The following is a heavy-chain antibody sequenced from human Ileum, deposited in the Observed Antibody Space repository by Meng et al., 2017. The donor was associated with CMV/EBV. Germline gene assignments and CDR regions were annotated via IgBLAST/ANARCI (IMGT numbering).Heavy chain of an antibody. CDR3: AREGINCGGDCYVY. CDR2: ISTSGTTR. V-gene: IGHV3-48*03. Sequence: GGSLRLSCIASGFTFANYEMDWVRQAPGKGLEWIAYISTSGTTRYYADSVKGRFIISRDDAENSVYLQMNSLTDEDTALYYCAREGINCGGDCYVYWGQGTLVTVSS. J-gene: IGHJ4*02. CDR1: GFTFANYE. D-gene: IGHD2-21*01.